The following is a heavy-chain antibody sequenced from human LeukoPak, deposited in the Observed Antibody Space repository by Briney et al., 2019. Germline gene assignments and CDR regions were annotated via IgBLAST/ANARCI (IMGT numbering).Heavy chain of an antibody. V-gene: IGHV4-59*01. Sequence: SETLSLTCTVSGGSISSYYWSWIRQPPGKGLEWIGYIYYSGSTNYNPSLKSRVTISVDTSKNQFSLKLSSVTAADTVVYYCARVGSSSSGISWFDPWGQGTLVTVSS. CDR3: ARVGSSSSGISWFDP. D-gene: IGHD6-6*01. CDR1: GGSISSYY. CDR2: IYYSGST. J-gene: IGHJ5*02.